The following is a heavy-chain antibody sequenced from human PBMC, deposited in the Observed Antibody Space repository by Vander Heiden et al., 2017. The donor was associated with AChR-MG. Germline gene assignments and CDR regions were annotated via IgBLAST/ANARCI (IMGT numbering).Heavy chain of an antibody. J-gene: IGHJ4*02. Sequence: QVQLQQWGAGLLKPSETLSLTCAVYGGSFSGYYWSWIRQPPGKGLEWIGEINHSGSTNYNPSLKSRVTISVDTSKNQFSLKLSSVTAADTAVYYCASRYYYDISGVDYWGQGTLVTVSS. CDR3: ASRYYYDISGVDY. CDR1: GGSFSGYY. D-gene: IGHD3-22*01. CDR2: INHSGST. V-gene: IGHV4-34*01.